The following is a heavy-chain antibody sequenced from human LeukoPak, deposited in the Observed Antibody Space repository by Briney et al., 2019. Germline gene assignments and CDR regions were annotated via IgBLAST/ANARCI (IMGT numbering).Heavy chain of an antibody. D-gene: IGHD2-15*01. J-gene: IGHJ3*02. V-gene: IGHV3-23*01. CDR1: GFTFSSYA. CDR2: ISGSGGST. Sequence: GGSLRLSCAASGFTFSSYAMSWVRQAPGKGLEWVSAISGSGGSTYYADSVKGRFTISRDNSKNTLYLQMNSLRAEDTAVDYCAKDPRRISDAFDIWGQGTMVTVSS. CDR3: AKDPRRISDAFDI.